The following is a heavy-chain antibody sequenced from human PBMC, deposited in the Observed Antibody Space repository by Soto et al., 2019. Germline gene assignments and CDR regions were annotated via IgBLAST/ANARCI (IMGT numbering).Heavy chain of an antibody. Sequence: SETLSLTCTVSGGSISPFYWSWVRQPPGKGLEWIGYLYYSDNTNYNPSLKSRVTISVDASKNQVSLRLTSVTAADTAVYYCARVGGVVARPFDYWGQGTVVTVSS. CDR3: ARVGGVVARPFDY. J-gene: IGHJ4*02. D-gene: IGHD3-16*01. V-gene: IGHV4-59*01. CDR2: LYYSDNT. CDR1: GGSISPFY.